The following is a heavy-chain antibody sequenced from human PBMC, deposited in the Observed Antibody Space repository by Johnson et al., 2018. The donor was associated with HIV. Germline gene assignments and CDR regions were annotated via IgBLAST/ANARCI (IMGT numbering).Heavy chain of an antibody. D-gene: IGHD1-26*01. CDR1: GFSFSDSA. V-gene: IGHV3-30-3*01. CDR2: ISFDGITI. Sequence: QVQLVESGGGVVQPGRSLRLSCAASGFSFSDSAMHWVRQAPGKGLEWVAVISFDGITIYYANSVEGRFTISRDNSRDTLSLQMNSLRVEDTALYYCAKEGGELLLDAFDIWGQGTMVTVSS. CDR3: AKEGGELLLDAFDI. J-gene: IGHJ3*02.